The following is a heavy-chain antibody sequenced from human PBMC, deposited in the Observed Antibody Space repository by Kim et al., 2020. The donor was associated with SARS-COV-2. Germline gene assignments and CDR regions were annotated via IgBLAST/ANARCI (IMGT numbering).Heavy chain of an antibody. V-gene: IGHV3-30*04. J-gene: IGHJ6*02. Sequence: WGSLRLSCAASGFTFSSYAMHWVRQAPGKGLEWVAVISYDGSNKYYADSVKGRFTISRDNSKNTLYLQMNSLRAEDTAVYYCARANGGNYYYGMDVWGQGTTVTVSS. CDR1: GFTFSSYA. D-gene: IGHD2-15*01. CDR2: ISYDGSNK. CDR3: ARANGGNYYYGMDV.